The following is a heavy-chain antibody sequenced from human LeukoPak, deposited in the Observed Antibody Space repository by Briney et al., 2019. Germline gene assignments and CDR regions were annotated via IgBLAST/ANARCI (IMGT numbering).Heavy chain of an antibody. CDR3: VRGWRARLSAFDF. Sequence: PGGSLRLSCAASGFTFSSYGMSWVRQAPGKGLEWGSAISGSGGSTYYADSMKGRFTISRDNDKNSLFLQMKSLRVEDTPIYYCVRGWRARLSAFDFWGQGTMVIVSS. J-gene: IGHJ3*01. CDR2: ISGSGGST. V-gene: IGHV3-23*01. D-gene: IGHD1-1*01. CDR1: GFTFSSYG.